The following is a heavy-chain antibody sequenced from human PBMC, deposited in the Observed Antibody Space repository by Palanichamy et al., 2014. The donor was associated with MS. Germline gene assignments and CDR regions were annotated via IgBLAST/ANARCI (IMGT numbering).Heavy chain of an antibody. Sequence: EVQLVESGGGVLQPGGSLRLSCAASGFTSSSYWMHWVRQASGKGLVWVSRIDSDGNNIQYAGSVKGRFTISRDNAKNTLDLQMNSLRVEDTAVYYCARVLAGGCTDVWGQGTTVTISS. J-gene: IGHJ6*02. CDR3: ARVLAGGCTDV. D-gene: IGHD6-13*01. CDR1: GFTSSSYW. V-gene: IGHV3-74*03. CDR2: IDSDGNNI.